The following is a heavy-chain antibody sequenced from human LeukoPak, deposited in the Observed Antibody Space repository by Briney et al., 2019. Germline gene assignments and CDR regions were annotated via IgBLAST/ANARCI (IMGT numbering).Heavy chain of an antibody. D-gene: IGHD3-10*01. V-gene: IGHV4-34*01. CDR3: ARDPYYYGSGSYYNRPGDY. J-gene: IGHJ4*02. CDR2: INHSGST. CDR1: GGSFSGYY. Sequence: SETLSLACAVYGGSFSGYYWSWIRQPPGKGLEWIGEINHSGSTSYNPSLKSRVTISVDTSKNQFSLKLSSVTAADTAVYYCARDPYYYGSGSYYNRPGDYWGQGTLSPSPQ.